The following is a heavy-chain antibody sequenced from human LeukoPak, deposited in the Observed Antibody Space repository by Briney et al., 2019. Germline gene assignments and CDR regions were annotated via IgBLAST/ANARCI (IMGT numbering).Heavy chain of an antibody. CDR3: ARGGQGDGYSADEAFDF. D-gene: IGHD5-24*01. CDR1: GDSVSGNSTA. J-gene: IGHJ3*01. Sequence: SQTLSLTCAISGDSVSGNSTAYNWTTQSPSRGREWLGRTYYRFKWYNDYAVSVKRRITINPDTYKNQLSLQLNSVTPEDTAVYYCARGGQGDGYSADEAFDFWGQGTMVTVSS. CDR2: TYYRFKWYN. V-gene: IGHV6-1*01.